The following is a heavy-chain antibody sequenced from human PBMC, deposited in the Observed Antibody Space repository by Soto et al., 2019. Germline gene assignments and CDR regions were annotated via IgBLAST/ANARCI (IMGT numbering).Heavy chain of an antibody. D-gene: IGHD1-1*01. J-gene: IGHJ6*02. CDR1: GGSINNYY. V-gene: IGHV4-59*01. Sequence: QVQLQESGPGLVKPSETLSLTCTVSGGSINNYYWVWLRQPPGEGLEWIGHMYYSGDTDYNPSLKSRVAISVDTSKNRFSLRLTSVTAADTAVYYCARGDWNDYFYNGMDVWGRGTTVIVSS. CDR3: ARGDWNDYFYNGMDV. CDR2: MYYSGDT.